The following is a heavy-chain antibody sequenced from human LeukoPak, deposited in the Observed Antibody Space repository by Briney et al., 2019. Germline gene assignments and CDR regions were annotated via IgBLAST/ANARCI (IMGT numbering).Heavy chain of an antibody. Sequence: GGSLRLSCAASGFTFSSYAMSWVRQAPGKGLEWVSAISGSGGSTYYADSVKGRFTISRDNSKNTLYLQMNSLRAEDTAVYYCAKDRFCLHSCTSCPLDYWGQGTLVTVSS. CDR3: AKDRFCLHSCTSCPLDY. CDR1: GFTFSSYA. CDR2: ISGSGGST. J-gene: IGHJ4*02. V-gene: IGHV3-23*01. D-gene: IGHD2-2*01.